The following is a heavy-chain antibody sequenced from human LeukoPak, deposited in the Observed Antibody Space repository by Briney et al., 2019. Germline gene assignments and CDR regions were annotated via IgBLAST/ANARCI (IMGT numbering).Heavy chain of an antibody. J-gene: IGHJ3*02. CDR2: IYPNSGGT. CDR1: GYTFTGYY. V-gene: IGHV1-2*02. CDR3: AREDRYSSGYAFDI. D-gene: IGHD6-19*01. Sequence: ASVKVSCKASGYTFTGYYMHWVRQAPGQGLEWMGWIYPNSGGTNYAQKLQGRVTMTRDTSISTAYMELSRLTSDDTAVYYCAREDRYSSGYAFDIWGQGTMVTVSS.